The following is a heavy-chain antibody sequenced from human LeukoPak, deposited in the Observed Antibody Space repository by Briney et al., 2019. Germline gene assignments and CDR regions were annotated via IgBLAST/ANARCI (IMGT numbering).Heavy chain of an antibody. CDR1: GFTVSGNH. V-gene: IGHV3-53*01. J-gene: IGHJ3*02. D-gene: IGHD4-23*01. CDR3: ARDADYGGSPDAFDI. Sequence: GGALRLSCAASGFTVSGNHMSWVRQARGKGMNWVSIIYSGGTTYYADSVKGRFTISRDNSKNTLYLQMNSLRAEDTAVYYCARDADYGGSPDAFDIWGRGTIVTVSS. CDR2: IYSGGTT.